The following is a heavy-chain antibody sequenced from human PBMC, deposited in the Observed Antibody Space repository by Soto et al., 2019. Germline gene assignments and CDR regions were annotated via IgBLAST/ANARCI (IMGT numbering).Heavy chain of an antibody. V-gene: IGHV1-46*01. Sequence: RASVKVSCKASGYTFTSYYMHWVRQAPGQGLEWMGIINPSGGSTSYAQKFQGRVTMNRDTSTSTVYMELRSLRSEDTSVYYCASTPVRFLGPWFDPWGQGTLVTVSS. D-gene: IGHD3-3*01. J-gene: IGHJ5*02. CDR3: ASTPVRFLGPWFDP. CDR1: GYTFTSYY. CDR2: INPSGGST.